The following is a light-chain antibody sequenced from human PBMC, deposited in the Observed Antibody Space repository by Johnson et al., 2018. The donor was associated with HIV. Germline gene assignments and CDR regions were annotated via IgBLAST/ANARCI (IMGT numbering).Light chain of an antibody. CDR2: DNN. V-gene: IGLV1-51*01. J-gene: IGLJ1*01. Sequence: QPVLTQPPSVSAAPGQKVTISCSGSSSNIGNNYVSWYQQLPGTAAKLLIYDNNKRPSGIPDRFSGSKSGTSATLGITGLQTGDEADYYCGTWDSSLSAEVFGTGTKVTVL. CDR3: GTWDSSLSAEV. CDR1: SSNIGNNY.